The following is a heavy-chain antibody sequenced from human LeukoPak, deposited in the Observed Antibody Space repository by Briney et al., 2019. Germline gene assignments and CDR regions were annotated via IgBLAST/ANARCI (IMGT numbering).Heavy chain of an antibody. D-gene: IGHD4-17*01. V-gene: IGHV3-33*01. Sequence: SGRSLRLSCAASGFTFSSYGMHWVRQAPGKGLEWVAVIWYDGSNKYYADSVKGRFTISRDNSKNTLYLQMYTLRAEDTAVYSCARGDGDYAGGYFDLWGRGTLVTVSS. CDR1: GFTFSSYG. J-gene: IGHJ2*01. CDR3: ARGDGDYAGGYFDL. CDR2: IWYDGSNK.